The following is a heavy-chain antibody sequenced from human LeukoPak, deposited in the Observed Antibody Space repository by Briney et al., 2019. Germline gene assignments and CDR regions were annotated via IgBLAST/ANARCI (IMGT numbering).Heavy chain of an antibody. D-gene: IGHD1-1*01. V-gene: IGHV4-34*01. Sequence: SETLSLTCAVYGGSFSGYYWSWIRQPPGKGLEWIGEINHSGSTNYNPSLKSRVTISVDTSKNQFSLKLSSVTAADTAVYYCAREVRLERRDYYYYGMDVWGQGTTVTVSS. J-gene: IGHJ6*02. CDR2: INHSGST. CDR3: AREVRLERRDYYYYGMDV. CDR1: GGSFSGYY.